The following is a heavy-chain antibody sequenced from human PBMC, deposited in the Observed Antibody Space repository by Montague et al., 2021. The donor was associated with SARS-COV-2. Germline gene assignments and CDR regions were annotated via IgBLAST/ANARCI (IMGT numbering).Heavy chain of an antibody. CDR2: XYWGDEK. CDR1: GFSITTSTMG. Sequence: PALVKPTQTLTLTCTFSGFSITTSTMGVGWIRQPPGKALEWLALXYWGDEKRFSPSLKSRLTITKDTFKDQVVLRMTNMDPVDTATYYCEHYTSGSYYFHYWGQGTLVTVSS. V-gene: IGHV2-5*02. CDR3: EHYTSGSYYFHY. D-gene: IGHD3-10*01. J-gene: IGHJ4*02.